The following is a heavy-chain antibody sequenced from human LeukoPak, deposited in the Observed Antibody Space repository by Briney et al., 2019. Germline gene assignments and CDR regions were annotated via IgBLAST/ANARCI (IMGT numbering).Heavy chain of an antibody. CDR3: ARFGISAFDP. D-gene: IGHD3-10*01. V-gene: IGHV1-69*02. CDR2: IIPILGIA. Sequence: SVKVSCKASGGTFSSYTISRVRQAPGQGLEWMGRIIPILGIANYAQKFRGRVTMTTDTSTSTAYMELRSLRSDDTAVYYCARFGISAFDPWGQGTLATVSS. J-gene: IGHJ5*02. CDR1: GGTFSSYT.